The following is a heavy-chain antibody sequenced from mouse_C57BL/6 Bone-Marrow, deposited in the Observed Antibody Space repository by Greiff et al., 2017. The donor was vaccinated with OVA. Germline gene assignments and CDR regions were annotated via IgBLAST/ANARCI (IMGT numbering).Heavy chain of an antibody. D-gene: IGHD1-1*01. V-gene: IGHV1-69*01. J-gene: IGHJ2*01. CDR2: IDPSDSYT. Sequence: VQLQQPGAELVMPGASVKLSCKASGYTFTSYWMHWVKQRPGQGLEWIGEIDPSDSYTNYNQKFKGKSTLTVDKSSSTAYMQLSSLTSEDSAVYYCAREDHYYGSSYDYWGQGTTLTVSS. CDR3: AREDHYYGSSYDY. CDR1: GYTFTSYW.